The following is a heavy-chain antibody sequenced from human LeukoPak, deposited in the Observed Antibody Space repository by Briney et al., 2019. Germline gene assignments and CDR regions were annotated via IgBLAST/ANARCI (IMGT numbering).Heavy chain of an antibody. D-gene: IGHD6-19*01. J-gene: IGHJ3*02. Sequence: SQTLSLTCAVSGGSISSGGYSWSWIRQPPGKGLEWIGYIYYSGSTNYNPSLKSRVTMSVDTSKNQFSLKLTSVTAADTAVYYCARLRPVAGYDAFDIWGHGTMVTVSS. CDR2: IYYSGST. V-gene: IGHV4-30-4*07. CDR1: GGSISSGGYS. CDR3: ARLRPVAGYDAFDI.